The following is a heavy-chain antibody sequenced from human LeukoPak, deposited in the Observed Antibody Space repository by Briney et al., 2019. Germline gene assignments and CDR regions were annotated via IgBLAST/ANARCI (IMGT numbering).Heavy chain of an antibody. CDR2: INWNGGST. J-gene: IGHJ3*02. CDR1: RFTFDDYG. V-gene: IGHV3-20*04. D-gene: IGHD3-9*01. Sequence: GGSLRLSCAASRFTFDDYGMSWVRQAPGKGLEWVSGINWNGGSTGYADSVKGRFTISRDNAKNSLYLQMNSLRAEDTAVYYCARDPNWLAGAFDIWGQGTMVTVSS. CDR3: ARDPNWLAGAFDI.